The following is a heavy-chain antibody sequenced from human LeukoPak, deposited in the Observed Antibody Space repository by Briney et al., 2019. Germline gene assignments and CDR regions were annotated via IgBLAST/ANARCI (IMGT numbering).Heavy chain of an antibody. CDR3: AKGSSSSWFRAPFHI. J-gene: IGHJ3*02. D-gene: IGHD6-13*01. V-gene: IGHV3-23*01. Sequence: GGSLRLSCAASGFTFSSYAMSWVRQAPGKGLEWVSGNSDSGAITYDADSVKGRFTIYRDNSKNTLYLQMDSLRAEDPAVYYCAKGSSSSWFRAPFHIWGQGTMVTVS. CDR1: GFTFSSYA. CDR2: NSDSGAIT.